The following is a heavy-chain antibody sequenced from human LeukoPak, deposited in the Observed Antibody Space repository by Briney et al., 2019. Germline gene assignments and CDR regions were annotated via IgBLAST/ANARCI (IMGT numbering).Heavy chain of an antibody. J-gene: IGHJ4*02. CDR2: IYSGGST. CDR1: GFTVSSNY. CDR3: AKAGVVGGGIPFDY. Sequence: PGGSLRLSCAASGFTVSSNYMSWVRQAPGKGLEWVSVIYSGGSTYYADSVKGRFTISRDNSKNTLYLQMNSLRAEDTAVYYCAKAGVVGGGIPFDYWGQGTLVTVSS. D-gene: IGHD1-26*01. V-gene: IGHV3-66*02.